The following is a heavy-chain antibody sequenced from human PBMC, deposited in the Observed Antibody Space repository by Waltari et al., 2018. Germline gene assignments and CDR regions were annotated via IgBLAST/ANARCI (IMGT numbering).Heavy chain of an antibody. CDR1: GFTFRRHW. J-gene: IGHJ4*02. CDR3: TKNTWAEAGSD. D-gene: IGHD6-19*01. Sequence: EVHLVESGGGLVQPGGSLRLSCAASGFTFRRHWMTWVRQAPGKGLGWVANIKEDESESYYADSVKGRFAIARDNAKNSVYLQMNSLRVDDTAIYYCTKNTWAEAGSDWGQGILVTVSA. V-gene: IGHV3-7*01. CDR2: IKEDESES.